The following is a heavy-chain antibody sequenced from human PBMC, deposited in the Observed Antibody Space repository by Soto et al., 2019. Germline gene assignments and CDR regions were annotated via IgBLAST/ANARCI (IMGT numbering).Heavy chain of an antibody. CDR1: GFTFSSYW. V-gene: IGHV3-74*01. Sequence: GGSLRLSCAASGFTFSSYWMHWVRQAPGKGLVWVSRLNSDGSATTYADSVKGRFTISRDNVKNTLYLQMNSLRAEDTAVYFCARDTQLWRLDSWGPGTLVTVSS. J-gene: IGHJ4*02. D-gene: IGHD5-18*01. CDR2: LNSDGSAT. CDR3: ARDTQLWRLDS.